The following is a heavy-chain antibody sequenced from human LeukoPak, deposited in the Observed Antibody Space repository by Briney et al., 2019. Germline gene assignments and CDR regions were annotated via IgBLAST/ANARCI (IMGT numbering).Heavy chain of an antibody. CDR1: GFTFSTYE. J-gene: IGHJ4*02. Sequence: GGSLRPSCAASGFTFSTYEFNWVRQAPGKGLEWVAYIGVGSNSIYYADSVRGRFTTSRDNAQNSLYLEVNSLRVEDTALYYCARETAHCGGDCFDYWGQGTLVTVSS. CDR3: ARETAHCGGDCFDY. D-gene: IGHD2-21*01. CDR2: IGVGSNSI. V-gene: IGHV3-48*03.